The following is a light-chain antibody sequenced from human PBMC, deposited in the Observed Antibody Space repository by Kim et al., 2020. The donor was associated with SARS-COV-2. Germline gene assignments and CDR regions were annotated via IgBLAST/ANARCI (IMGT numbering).Light chain of an antibody. Sequence: QSVLTQAPSASGTPGQRVTISCSGSSSNIGSNTVNWYQQFPGTAPQFLIYSNNQRPSGVPDRFSGSKSGTTASLAISGLQSEDEATYYCSTWDDRLNGVIFGGGTKVTVL. CDR2: SNN. CDR1: SSNIGSNT. J-gene: IGLJ2*01. CDR3: STWDDRLNGVI. V-gene: IGLV1-44*01.